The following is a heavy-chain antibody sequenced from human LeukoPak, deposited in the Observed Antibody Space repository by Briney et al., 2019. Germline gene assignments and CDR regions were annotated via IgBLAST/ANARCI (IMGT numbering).Heavy chain of an antibody. V-gene: IGHV1-24*01. D-gene: IGHD2-21*02. J-gene: IGHJ2*01. Sequence: ASVKVSCKVSGSTLSDLSIHWVRQAPGKGLEYVGGSDPEDGETFHAQNFQGGVTMTEDTSIDTAYMELSSLRSEDTAVYYCVTDRARLFWYFDLWGRGTLVAVSS. CDR3: VTDRARLFWYFDL. CDR1: GSTLSDLS. CDR2: SDPEDGET.